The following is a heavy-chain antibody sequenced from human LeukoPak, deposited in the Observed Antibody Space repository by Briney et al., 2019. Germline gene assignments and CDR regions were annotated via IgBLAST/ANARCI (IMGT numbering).Heavy chain of an antibody. Sequence: GGSLRLSCAASGFTVGNNYMSWVRQAPGEGLEWVSVIYSDGSTYYADSVKARFTISRDNSKNTLYLQMNSLRADDTAVYYCARDPGGGPTHAYCGQGTLVTASS. J-gene: IGHJ4*02. CDR2: IYSDGST. CDR1: GFTVGNNY. D-gene: IGHD1-26*01. V-gene: IGHV3-66*02. CDR3: ARDPGGGPTHAY.